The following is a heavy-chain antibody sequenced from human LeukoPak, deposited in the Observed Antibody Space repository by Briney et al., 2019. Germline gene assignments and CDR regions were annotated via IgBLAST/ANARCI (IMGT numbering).Heavy chain of an antibody. CDR3: ASHLGQLVYYFDY. J-gene: IGHJ4*02. CDR1: GGSFSGYY. CDR2: INHSGST. Sequence: SETLSLTCAVYGGSFSGYYWSWIRQPPGKGLEWIGEINHSGSTNYSPSLKSRVTISVDTSKNQFSLKLSSVTAADTAVYYCASHLGQLVYYFDYWGQGTLVTVSS. D-gene: IGHD6-13*01. V-gene: IGHV4-34*01.